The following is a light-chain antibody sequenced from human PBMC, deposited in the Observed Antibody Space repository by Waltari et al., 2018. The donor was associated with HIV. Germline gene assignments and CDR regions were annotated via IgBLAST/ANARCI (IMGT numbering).Light chain of an antibody. V-gene: IGLV6-57*01. CDR2: EDR. J-gene: IGLJ2*01. CDR1: YGSIASNY. CDR3: QSYDDNNHII. Sequence: NFMLTQPHSLSESPGKTVTLSCTRSYGSIASNYVQWYQQRPGSSPTTVIYEDRQRPSGVPERFSGSTDTSSNSASLTISGLRPEDEADYFCQSYDDNNHIIFGGGTKLTVL.